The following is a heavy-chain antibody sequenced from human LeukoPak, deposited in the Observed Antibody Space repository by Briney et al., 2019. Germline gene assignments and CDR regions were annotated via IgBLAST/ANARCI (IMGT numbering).Heavy chain of an antibody. V-gene: IGHV3-53*01. J-gene: IGHJ4*02. CDR2: IYSGGST. CDR1: GFTVSSSY. CDR3: AKGYNYAYEY. Sequence: GGSLRLSCAASGFTVSSSYMSWGCHAPGTGLEWVSLIYSGGSTYYAASVKGRFTISRDNSKNTLYLQMNSLRPEDTAVYYCAKGYNYAYEYWGQGTLVTVSS. D-gene: IGHD5-18*01.